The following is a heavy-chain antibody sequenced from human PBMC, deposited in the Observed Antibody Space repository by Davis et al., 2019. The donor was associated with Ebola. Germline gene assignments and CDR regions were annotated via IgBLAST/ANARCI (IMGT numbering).Heavy chain of an antibody. J-gene: IGHJ6*02. V-gene: IGHV3-15*01. D-gene: IGHD6-19*01. Sequence: PGGSLRLSCAASGFTFSNAWMSWVRQAPGKGLEWVGRIKSKTDGGTTDYAAPVKGRFTISRDDSKNTLYLQMNSLKTEDTAVYYCTTGEYSIAVAGTFLGVWGQGTTVTVSS. CDR3: TTGEYSIAVAGTFLGV. CDR2: IKSKTDGGTT. CDR1: GFTFSNAW.